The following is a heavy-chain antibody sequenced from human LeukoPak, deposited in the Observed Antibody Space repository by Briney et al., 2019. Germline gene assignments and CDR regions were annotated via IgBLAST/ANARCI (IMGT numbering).Heavy chain of an antibody. CDR1: GYGSTSYW. CDR3: ARLAYCGGDCFSRWFDP. CDR2: IYPGDSDT. D-gene: IGHD2-21*02. J-gene: IGHJ5*02. V-gene: IGHV5-51*01. Sequence: GESLKISCKGSGYGSTSYWIGWVRQTPGKGLEWMGIIYPGDSDTRYSPSFQGQVTISADKSISTAYLQWSSLKASDTAMYYCARLAYCGGDCFSRWFDPWGQGTLVTVSS.